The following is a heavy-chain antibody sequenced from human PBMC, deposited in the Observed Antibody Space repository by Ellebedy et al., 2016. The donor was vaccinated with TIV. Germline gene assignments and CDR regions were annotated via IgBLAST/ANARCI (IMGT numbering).Heavy chain of an antibody. Sequence: PGGSLRLSCAASGFALSSNGMSWVRQAPGKGLEWVSGISDNGGSTYYADSVKGRFTISRDNSKNTLYLQMNSLRAEDTAVYSCAKAPIETCRGVICYPFDNWGLGTLVTVSS. CDR3: AKAPIETCRGVICYPFDN. V-gene: IGHV3-23*01. CDR1: GFALSSNG. CDR2: ISDNGGST. J-gene: IGHJ4*02. D-gene: IGHD2-15*01.